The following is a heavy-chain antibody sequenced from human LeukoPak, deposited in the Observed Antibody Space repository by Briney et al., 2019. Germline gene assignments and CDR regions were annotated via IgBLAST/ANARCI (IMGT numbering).Heavy chain of an antibody. J-gene: IGHJ4*02. Sequence: GGSLRLSCAASGFTFSSYEMNWVRQAPGKGLEWVSAISGSGGSTYYADSVKGRFTISRDNSKNTLYLQMNSLRAEDTAVYYCARDNSGSFDYWGQGTLVTVSS. CDR2: ISGSGGST. CDR1: GFTFSSYE. CDR3: ARDNSGSFDY. V-gene: IGHV3-23*01. D-gene: IGHD4-23*01.